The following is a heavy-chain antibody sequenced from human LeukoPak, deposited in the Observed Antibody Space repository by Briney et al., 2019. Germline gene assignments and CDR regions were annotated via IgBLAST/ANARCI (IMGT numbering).Heavy chain of an antibody. J-gene: IGHJ4*02. CDR1: GYTFTNYY. D-gene: IGHD1-26*01. CDR3: VREITRATTYFDS. Sequence: ASVKVSCKASGYTFTNYYMHWVRQAPGQGLEWMGRINPNNGDTNCAQKFPGRVTLTRDTSIGTAYMELSSLRSDDTAMYYCVREITRATTYFDSWGQGTLVTVSS. CDR2: INPNNGDT. V-gene: IGHV1-2*06.